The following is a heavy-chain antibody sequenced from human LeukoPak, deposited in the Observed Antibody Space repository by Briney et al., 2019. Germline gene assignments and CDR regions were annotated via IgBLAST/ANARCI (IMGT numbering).Heavy chain of an antibody. Sequence: SVKVSCKTSGGTFTSYAITWVRQAPGQGLDWMGKVIPISGTTNYAQKFQGRVTFTADESTSTAYMELSSLRSEDTALYYCARKLRLGGNWFDPWGQGTLVTVSS. CDR2: VIPISGTT. D-gene: IGHD1-26*01. CDR3: ARKLRLGGNWFDP. V-gene: IGHV1-69*15. CDR1: GGTFTSYA. J-gene: IGHJ5*02.